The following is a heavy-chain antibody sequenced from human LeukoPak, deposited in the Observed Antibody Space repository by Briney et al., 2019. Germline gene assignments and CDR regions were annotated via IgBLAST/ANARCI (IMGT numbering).Heavy chain of an antibody. D-gene: IGHD3-22*01. J-gene: IGHJ2*01. CDR3: AKGHDSSGYYYVGYFDL. Sequence: GGSLRLSCAASGFTFSSYAMSWVRQAPGKGLEWVSAISGSGGSTYYADSVKGRFTISRDNSKNTLYLQMNSLRAEDTAVYYCAKGHDSSGYYYVGYFDLWGRGTLVTVSS. CDR1: GFTFSSYA. V-gene: IGHV3-23*01. CDR2: ISGSGGST.